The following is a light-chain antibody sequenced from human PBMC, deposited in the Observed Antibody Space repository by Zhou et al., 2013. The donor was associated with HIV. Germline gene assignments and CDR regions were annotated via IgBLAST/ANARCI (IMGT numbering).Light chain of an antibody. Sequence: DIQMTQSPSSLSASVEDRVSITCRASESIGSYLSWYQQKAGKAPKLLIYAASSLQSGVPSRFSGSGSGTDFTLTISSLQPEDFATYYCQQSYSTPQTFGQGTKVEIK. J-gene: IGKJ1*01. CDR1: ESIGSY. CDR2: AAS. CDR3: QQSYSTPQT. V-gene: IGKV1-39*01.